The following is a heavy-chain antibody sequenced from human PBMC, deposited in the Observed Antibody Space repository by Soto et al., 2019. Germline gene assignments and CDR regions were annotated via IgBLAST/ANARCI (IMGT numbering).Heavy chain of an antibody. Sequence: GASVKVSCKASGYTFTSYGIIWVRQAPGQGLEWMGWISAYNGNTNYAQKLQGRVTMTTDTSTSTAYMELRSLRSDDTAVYYCARRVYDILTGIYYFDYWGQGTLVTVSS. J-gene: IGHJ4*02. D-gene: IGHD3-9*01. CDR1: GYTFTSYG. V-gene: IGHV1-18*01. CDR3: ARRVYDILTGIYYFDY. CDR2: ISAYNGNT.